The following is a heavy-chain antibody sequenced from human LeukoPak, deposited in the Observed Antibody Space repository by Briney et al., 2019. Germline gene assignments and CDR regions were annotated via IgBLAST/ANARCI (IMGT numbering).Heavy chain of an antibody. CDR1: GFTLSSYS. Sequence: GGSLRLSCAASGFTLSSYSMNWVRQAPGRGLEWVSSISGSGTTYYGDSVKGRFTISRDDSKNTLYLQMNNLRADDTAVYYCANSCLEFGYSGSTFNMWGPGTMVTVSS. D-gene: IGHD1-26*01. V-gene: IGHV3-23*01. CDR2: ISGSGTT. J-gene: IGHJ3*02. CDR3: ANSCLEFGYSGSTFNM.